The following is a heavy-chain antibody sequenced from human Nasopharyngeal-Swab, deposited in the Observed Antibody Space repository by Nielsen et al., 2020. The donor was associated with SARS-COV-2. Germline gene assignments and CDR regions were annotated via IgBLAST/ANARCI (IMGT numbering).Heavy chain of an antibody. V-gene: IGHV3-21*01. J-gene: IGHJ4*02. CDR2: ISISRSYI. CDR3: ARDGIYCSSTSCYAAYFDY. Sequence: GRQAQGKGVEWVSAISISRSYIYYADSVKGRFTISRDSAKNSLYLQMNSLRAEDTAVYYCARDGIYCSSTSCYAAYFDYWGQGTLVTVSS. D-gene: IGHD2-2*01.